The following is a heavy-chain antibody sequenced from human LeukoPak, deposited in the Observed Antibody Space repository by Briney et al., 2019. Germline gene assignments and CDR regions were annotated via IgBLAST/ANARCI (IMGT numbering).Heavy chain of an antibody. Sequence: GGSLRLSCAASGFTFSSYAMHWVRQAPGKGLEWVAVISYDGSNKYYADSVKGRFTISRDNSKNTLYLQMNSLRAEDTAVYYCASDPSVVVAATYAFDIWGQGTMVTVSS. CDR2: ISYDGSNK. V-gene: IGHV3-30-3*01. CDR3: ASDPSVVVAATYAFDI. D-gene: IGHD2-15*01. J-gene: IGHJ3*02. CDR1: GFTFSSYA.